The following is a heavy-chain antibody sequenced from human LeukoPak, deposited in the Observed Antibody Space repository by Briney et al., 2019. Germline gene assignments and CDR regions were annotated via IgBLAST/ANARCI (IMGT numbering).Heavy chain of an antibody. CDR3: ARLTAGRYYYGMDV. Sequence: SETLSLTCTVSGGSISSYYWSWIRQPPGKGLEWIGYIYYSGSTNYNPSLRSRVTISVDTSKNQFSLKLSSVTAADTAVYYCARLTAGRYYYGMDVWGQGTTVTVSS. V-gene: IGHV4-59*08. J-gene: IGHJ6*02. D-gene: IGHD6-13*01. CDR2: IYYSGST. CDR1: GGSISSYY.